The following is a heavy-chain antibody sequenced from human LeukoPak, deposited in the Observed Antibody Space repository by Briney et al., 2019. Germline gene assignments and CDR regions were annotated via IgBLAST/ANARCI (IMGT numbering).Heavy chain of an antibody. CDR1: GFTFSSYW. CDR3: AKGRYGSGSFSTPFEY. D-gene: IGHD3-10*01. V-gene: IGHV3-43*01. J-gene: IGHJ4*02. CDR2: ISSDGGST. Sequence: GGSLRLPCAASGFTFSSYWMSWVRQDPGKGLEWVSLISSDGGSTYYADSVKGRFTISRDNSKNSLYVQLNNLRTEDTALYYCAKGRYGSGSFSTPFEYWGQGTLVTVSS.